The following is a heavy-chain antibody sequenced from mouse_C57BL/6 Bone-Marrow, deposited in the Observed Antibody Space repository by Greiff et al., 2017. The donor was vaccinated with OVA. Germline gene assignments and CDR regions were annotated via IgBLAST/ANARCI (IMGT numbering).Heavy chain of an antibody. CDR3: ARSLAFAY. CDR2: IRNKANGYTT. CDR1: GFTFTDYY. Sequence: DVQLVESGGGLVQPGGSLSLSCAASGFTFTDYYMSWVRQPPGQALEWLGFIRNKANGYTTEYSASVKGRFTISRDNSQSILYLQMNALRAEDSATYYCARSLAFAYWGQGTLVTVSA. V-gene: IGHV7-3*01. J-gene: IGHJ3*01.